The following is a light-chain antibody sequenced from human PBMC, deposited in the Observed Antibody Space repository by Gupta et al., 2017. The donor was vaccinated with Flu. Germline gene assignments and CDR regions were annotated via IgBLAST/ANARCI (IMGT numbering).Light chain of an antibody. CDR3: ASWDDSLAIWV. J-gene: IGLJ3*02. CDR2: HGE. Sequence: QSLLTQPPSASATLGQTITVTCSGSNSNLGSNSANWYQQVPGMAPKLLIFHGEERASGVPGRFSGYRFAATASLAISGLQPEDEAHYYCASWDDSLAIWVFGGGTRLTVL. CDR1: NSNLGSNS. V-gene: IGLV1-44*01.